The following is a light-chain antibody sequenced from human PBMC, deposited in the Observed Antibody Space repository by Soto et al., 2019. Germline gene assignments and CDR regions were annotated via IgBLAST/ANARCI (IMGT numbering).Light chain of an antibody. CDR3: QQYNNWLW. V-gene: IGKV3-15*01. J-gene: IGKJ1*01. Sequence: DIVVTQSPATLSVSPVERATLSCRASQSVSSNLAWYQQKPGQAPRLLIYGASTRATGIPARFSGSGSGTEFTLTISSLQPEDFAVYYCQQYNNWLWFGHGTKVDIK. CDR2: GAS. CDR1: QSVSSN.